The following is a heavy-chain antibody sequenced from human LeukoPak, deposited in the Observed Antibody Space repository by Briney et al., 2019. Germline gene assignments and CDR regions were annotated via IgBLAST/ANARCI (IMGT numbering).Heavy chain of an antibody. CDR2: IKQDGSEK. J-gene: IGHJ4*02. V-gene: IGHV3-7*01. CDR1: GFTFSSYW. D-gene: IGHD3-22*01. Sequence: GSLRLSCAASGFTFSSYWMSWVRQAPGNGLEWVANIKQDGSEKYYVDSVKGRFTISRDNAKNSLYLQMNSLRAEDTAVYYCARDLYDSSGYYYGGGVVDYWGQGTLVTVSS. CDR3: ARDLYDSSGYYYGGGVVDY.